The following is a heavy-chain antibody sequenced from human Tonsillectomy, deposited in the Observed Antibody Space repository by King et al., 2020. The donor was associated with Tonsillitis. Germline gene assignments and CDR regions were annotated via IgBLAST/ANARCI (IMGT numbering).Heavy chain of an antibody. V-gene: IGHV4-30-2*01. Sequence: LQLQESGSGLVKPSQTLSLTCAVSGGSISSGGYSWSWIRQPPGKGLEWIGYIYHSGSTYYNPSLKSRVTISVDRSKNQFSLKLSSVTAADTAVYFWARAPRAGEWAFDIWGQGTMVTVSS. CDR3: ARAPRAGEWAFDI. CDR2: IYHSGST. D-gene: IGHD3-16*01. CDR1: GGSISSGGYS. J-gene: IGHJ3*02.